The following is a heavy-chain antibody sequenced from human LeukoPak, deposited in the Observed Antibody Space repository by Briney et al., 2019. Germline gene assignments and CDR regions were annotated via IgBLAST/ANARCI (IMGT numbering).Heavy chain of an antibody. D-gene: IGHD6-13*01. CDR2: MNPNSGDT. CDR1: GYTFTSYD. J-gene: IGHJ6*03. CDR3: ARGGDSSWTYYYYYYMDV. Sequence: ASVKVSCMASGYTFTSYDFHWVGQATGQGLEWMGWMNPNSGDTAYAQKFQCRVTMTRNTSISTAYMELSSLISEDTAVYFCARGGDSSWTYYYYYYMDVWGKGTTVTVSS. V-gene: IGHV1-8*01.